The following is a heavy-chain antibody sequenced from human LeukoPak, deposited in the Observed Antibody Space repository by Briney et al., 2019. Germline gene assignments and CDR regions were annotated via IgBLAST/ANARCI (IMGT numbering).Heavy chain of an antibody. D-gene: IGHD6-13*01. CDR2: ISGSGGTT. Sequence: PGGSLGLSCAASAFTLSIYAMNWVRQAPGKGLEWVSAISGSGGTTYYADSVKGRFTISKDNSKNTLNLQMNSLRAEDTAVYYCAKTLAAAGPKYYYYGMDVWGKGTTVTVSS. J-gene: IGHJ6*04. CDR3: AKTLAAAGPKYYYYGMDV. V-gene: IGHV3-23*01. CDR1: AFTLSIYA.